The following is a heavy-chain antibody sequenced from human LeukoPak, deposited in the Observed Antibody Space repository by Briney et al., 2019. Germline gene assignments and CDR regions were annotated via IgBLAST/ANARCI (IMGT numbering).Heavy chain of an antibody. CDR3: ARDGGRLGYCSGGSCYNWFDP. D-gene: IGHD2-15*01. CDR1: GGTFSSYA. CDR2: IIPIFGTA. J-gene: IGHJ5*02. V-gene: IGHV1-69*13. Sequence: ASVKVSCKASGGTFSSYAISWVRQAPGQGLEWMGGIIPIFGTANYAQKFQGRVTITADESTSTVYMELSSLRSDDTAVYYCARDGGRLGYCSGGSCYNWFDPWGQGTLVTVSS.